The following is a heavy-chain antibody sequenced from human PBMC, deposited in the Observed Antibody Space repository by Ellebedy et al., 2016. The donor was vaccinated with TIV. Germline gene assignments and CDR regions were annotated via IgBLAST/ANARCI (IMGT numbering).Heavy chain of an antibody. J-gene: IGHJ4*02. Sequence: PGGSLRLSCAASGFTFSSYGMHWVRQAPGKGLEWVAVIWYDGSNKYYADSVKGRFTISRDNSKNTLYLQMNSLRAEDTAVYYCARDRRDYDSSGPLLDWGQGTLVTVSS. V-gene: IGHV3-33*08. D-gene: IGHD3-22*01. CDR3: ARDRRDYDSSGPLLD. CDR1: GFTFSSYG. CDR2: IWYDGSNK.